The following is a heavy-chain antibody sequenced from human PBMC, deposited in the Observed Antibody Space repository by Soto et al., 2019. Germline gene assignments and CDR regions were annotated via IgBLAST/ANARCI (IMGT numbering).Heavy chain of an antibody. Sequence: EEQLLESGGGLVQPGGSLSLSCAASGLTFIRYAMTWFRQAPGKGLEWLSALSGSGARTYYADSVNGRLTISRDNSKTTLELQRHSLIAEAAAVYYCAKPPPSTLVGATPHDNYYGMDVWGQGTTVTVSS. D-gene: IGHD2-15*01. CDR3: AKPPPSTLVGATPHDNYYGMDV. CDR1: GLTFIRYA. V-gene: IGHV3-23*01. CDR2: LSGSGART. J-gene: IGHJ6*02.